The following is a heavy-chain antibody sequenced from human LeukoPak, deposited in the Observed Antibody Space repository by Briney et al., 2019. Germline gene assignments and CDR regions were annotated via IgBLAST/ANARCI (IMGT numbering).Heavy chain of an antibody. Sequence: TSETLSLTCAVYGGSFSGYYWSWIRQPPGKGLEWIGEINHSGSTNYNPSLKSRVTISVDTSKNQFSLKLSSVTAADTAVYYCARGTTMIVVVIRGYAFDIWGQGTMVTVSS. V-gene: IGHV4-34*01. CDR1: GGSFSGYY. CDR2: INHSGST. CDR3: ARGTTMIVVVIRGYAFDI. J-gene: IGHJ3*02. D-gene: IGHD3-22*01.